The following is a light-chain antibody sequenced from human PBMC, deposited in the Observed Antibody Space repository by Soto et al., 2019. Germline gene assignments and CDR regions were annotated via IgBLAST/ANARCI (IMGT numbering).Light chain of an antibody. CDR2: GNS. J-gene: IGLJ2*01. CDR3: QSYDSSLSVV. Sequence: QSVLTQPPSVSGAPGQRVTISCTGSSSNIGAGYDVHWYQQLPGTAPKRLMYGNSNRPSGVPDRFSGSKSGTSASLAITGLQAEDEADYYCQSYDSSLSVVFDGGTKLTVL. CDR1: SSNIGAGYD. V-gene: IGLV1-40*01.